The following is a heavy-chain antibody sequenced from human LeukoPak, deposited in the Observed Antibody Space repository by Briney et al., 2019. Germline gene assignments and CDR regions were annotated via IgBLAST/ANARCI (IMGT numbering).Heavy chain of an antibody. J-gene: IGHJ6*02. V-gene: IGHV3-23*01. D-gene: IGHD2-15*01. Sequence: GGSPRHSCAASGFTFSSYAMSWVRQAPGKGLEWVSAISGSGGSTYYADSVKGRFTISRDNSKNTLYLQMNSLRAEDTAVYYCAKAHMYCSGGSCYTPYGMDVWGQGTTVTVSS. CDR1: GFTFSSYA. CDR3: AKAHMYCSGGSCYTPYGMDV. CDR2: ISGSGGST.